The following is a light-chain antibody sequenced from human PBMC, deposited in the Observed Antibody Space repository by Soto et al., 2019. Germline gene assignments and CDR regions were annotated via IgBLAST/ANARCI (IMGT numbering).Light chain of an antibody. CDR3: QKRSNWPPVT. V-gene: IGKV3-11*01. Sequence: EIVLTQSPATLSLSPGERATLSCRASQSVSNYLAWYQQKPGQAPRLLIYDATNRASGIPARFSGSGSGTDFTLTICSLDPEDFAVYYCQKRSNWPPVTFGGGTKVEIK. CDR2: DAT. CDR1: QSVSNY. J-gene: IGKJ4*01.